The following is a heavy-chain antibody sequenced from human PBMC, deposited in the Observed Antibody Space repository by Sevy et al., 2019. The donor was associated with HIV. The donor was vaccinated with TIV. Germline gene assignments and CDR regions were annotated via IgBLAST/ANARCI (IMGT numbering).Heavy chain of an antibody. CDR2: ISSSSSYI. CDR3: ARDPHSSSWPYYFDY. CDR1: GFTFSSYS. J-gene: IGHJ4*02. D-gene: IGHD6-13*01. Sequence: GGSLRLSCVASGFTFSSYSMNWVRQAPGKGLEWVSSISSSSSYIYYADSVKGRFTISRDNAKNSLYLQMNSLRAEDTAVYYCARDPHSSSWPYYFDYWGQGTLVTVSS. V-gene: IGHV3-21*01.